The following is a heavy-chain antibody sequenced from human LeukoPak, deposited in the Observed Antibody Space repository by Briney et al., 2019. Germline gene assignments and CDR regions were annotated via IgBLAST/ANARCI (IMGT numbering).Heavy chain of an antibody. D-gene: IGHD3-16*01. CDR3: ARGGEIKGFYYYYMDV. J-gene: IGHJ6*03. Sequence: ASVKVSCKASGYTFTNYDINWVRQATGQGLEWMGWMNPNSGNTVYAQKFQGRVTITRNTSVSTVYMELTSLRSDDMAVYYCARGGEIKGFYYYYMDVWGKGTTVTVSS. V-gene: IGHV1-8*03. CDR2: MNPNSGNT. CDR1: GYTFTNYD.